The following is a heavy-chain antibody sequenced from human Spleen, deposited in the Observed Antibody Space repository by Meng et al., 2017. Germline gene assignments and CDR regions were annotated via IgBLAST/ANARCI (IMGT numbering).Heavy chain of an antibody. Sequence: QDQLVQSGPEVKKPGASVKVSCKASGYTFTTKGMSWVRQAPGQGLEWMGWVSTYKGNTKYAQKFQGRVTMTTERSTSTVYMELRNLRSDDTAFYYCARDRQYSLVSWGQGTLVTVSS. CDR1: GYTFTTKG. J-gene: IGHJ4*02. CDR3: ARDRQYSLVS. CDR2: VSTYKGNT. D-gene: IGHD6-6*01. V-gene: IGHV1-18*01.